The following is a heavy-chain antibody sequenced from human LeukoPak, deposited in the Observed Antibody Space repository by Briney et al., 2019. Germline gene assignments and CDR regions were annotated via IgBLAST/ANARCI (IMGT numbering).Heavy chain of an antibody. D-gene: IGHD3-10*01. CDR1: GGTFSSYA. CDR3: ARALPGVTFLFNAFDI. J-gene: IGHJ3*02. V-gene: IGHV1-69*13. Sequence: ASVKVSCKASGGTFSSYAISWVRQAPGQGLEWMGGIIPIFGTANYAQKFQGRVTITADESTSTAYMDLRSLTSEDTAVYYCARALPGVTFLFNAFDIWGQGTMVTVSS. CDR2: IIPIFGTA.